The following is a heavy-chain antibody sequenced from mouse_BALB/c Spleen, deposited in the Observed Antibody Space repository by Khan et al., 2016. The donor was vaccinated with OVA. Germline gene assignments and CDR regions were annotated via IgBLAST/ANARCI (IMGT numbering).Heavy chain of an antibody. CDR1: GYSVTSDYA. J-gene: IGHJ3*01. Sequence: EVKLLESGPGLVKPSQSLSLTCTVTGYSVTSDYAWNWIRQFPGNKLEWMGYINYSGSTSYTPSLKSRISITRDTSKNQFFLQLSSGTTEDTATYYCARGRAYWGQGTLVTVSA. CDR2: INYSGST. D-gene: IGHD3-3*01. CDR3: ARGRAY. V-gene: IGHV3-2*02.